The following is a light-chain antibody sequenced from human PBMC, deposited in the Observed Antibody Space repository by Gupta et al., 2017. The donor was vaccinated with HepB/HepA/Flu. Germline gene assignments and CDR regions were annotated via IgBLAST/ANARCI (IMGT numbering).Light chain of an antibody. CDR3: QQLNSYHRVT. J-gene: IGKJ5*01. CDR2: AAS. CDR1: QGISTF. V-gene: IGKV1-9*01. Sequence: DIQLTQSPSFLSASVGDRVTITCRASQGISTFLAWYQQKPGKDPNLLMYAASTRQTGGPSRFSGSRSGTEFTLTISSLQHEDFATYFCQQLNSYHRVTFGQGTRLEIK.